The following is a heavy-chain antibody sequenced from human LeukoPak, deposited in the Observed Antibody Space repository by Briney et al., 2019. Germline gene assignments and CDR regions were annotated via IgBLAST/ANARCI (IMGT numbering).Heavy chain of an antibody. CDR3: AKGHRLCSSGNCNSQVDY. V-gene: IGHV3-23*01. D-gene: IGHD2-15*01. CDR1: GFTFSNYP. J-gene: IGHJ4*01. Sequence: QPGGSLRLSCAASGFTFSNYPMSWVRQAPGKGLVWLSTISGSGTGTYYADSVKGRFTISRDNSKNALYLQMNSLRAEDTAAYYCAKGHRLCSSGNCNSQVDYWGHGTLAIVPS. CDR2: ISGSGTGT.